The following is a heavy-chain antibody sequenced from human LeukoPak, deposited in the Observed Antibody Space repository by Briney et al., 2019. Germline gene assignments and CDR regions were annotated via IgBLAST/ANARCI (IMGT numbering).Heavy chain of an antibody. D-gene: IGHD1-1*01. CDR3: ARPNWNDLHFDY. V-gene: IGHV4-38-2*02. J-gene: IGHJ4*02. CDR2: IYYSGST. Sequence: SETLSLTCSVSGYSISSAYYWGWIRQPPGKGLEWIGSIYYSGSTYYNPSLKSRVTISVDTSKNQFSLKLSSVTAADTAVYYCARPNWNDLHFDYWGQGTLVTVSS. CDR1: GYSISSAYY.